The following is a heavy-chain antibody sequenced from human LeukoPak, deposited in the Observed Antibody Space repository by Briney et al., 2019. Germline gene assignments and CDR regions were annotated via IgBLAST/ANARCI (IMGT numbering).Heavy chain of an antibody. D-gene: IGHD2-8*01. CDR2: IYYSGST. J-gene: IGHJ4*02. CDR1: GGSIISAGYY. Sequence: PSQTLSLTCTVSGGSIISAGYYWSWIHQHPGKGLEWIGYIYYSGSTYYHPSLQSRVTISVDTSKNQFSLKLSSVTAADTAVYYCAREAEVSAGFDYWGQGTLVTVSS. V-gene: IGHV4-31*03. CDR3: AREAEVSAGFDY.